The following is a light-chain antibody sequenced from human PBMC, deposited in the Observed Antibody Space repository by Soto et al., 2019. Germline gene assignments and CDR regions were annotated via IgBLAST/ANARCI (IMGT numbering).Light chain of an antibody. CDR1: QSLRSIY. CDR2: GAS. CDR3: QQYGSSIT. J-gene: IGKJ5*01. Sequence: EMVMTQSPGTLSLSPGERATLYCRASQSLRSIYLAWFQQKPGQAPRLLIYGASSRATGIPDRFSGSGSGTDFTLTISRLEPEDFAVYYCQQYGSSITFGQGTRLEI. V-gene: IGKV3-20*01.